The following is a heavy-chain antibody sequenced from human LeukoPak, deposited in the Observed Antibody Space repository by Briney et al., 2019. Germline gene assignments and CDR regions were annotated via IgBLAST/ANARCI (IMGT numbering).Heavy chain of an antibody. Sequence: PSETLSLTCAVYGGSFSGYYWSWIRQPPGKGLEWIGEINHSGSTNYNPSLKSRVTISVDTSKNQFSLKLSSVTAADTAVYYCARETVGATPFDYWGQGTLVTVSS. D-gene: IGHD1-26*01. CDR1: GGSFSGYY. CDR3: ARETVGATPFDY. CDR2: INHSGST. V-gene: IGHV4-34*01. J-gene: IGHJ4*02.